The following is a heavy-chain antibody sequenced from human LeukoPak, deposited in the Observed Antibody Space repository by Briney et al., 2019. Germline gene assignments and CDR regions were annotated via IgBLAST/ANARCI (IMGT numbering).Heavy chain of an antibody. V-gene: IGHV4-39*01. CDR1: GGSISSSSYY. CDR3: ARRDSGSTRYYYYGMDV. CDR2: IYYSGST. Sequence: SETLSLTCTVSGGSISSSSYYWGWIRQPPGKGLEWIGSIYYSGSTYYNPSLKSRVTISVDTSKNQFSLKLSSVTAADTAVYYCARRDSGSTRYYYYGMDVWGQETTVTVSS. J-gene: IGHJ6*02. D-gene: IGHD1-26*01.